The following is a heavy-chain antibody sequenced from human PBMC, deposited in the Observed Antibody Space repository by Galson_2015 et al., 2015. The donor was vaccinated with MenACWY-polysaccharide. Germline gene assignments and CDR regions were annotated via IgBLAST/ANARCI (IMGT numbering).Heavy chain of an antibody. Sequence: SLRLSCAASGFTFGSYGMSWVRQAPGKGLEWVSGISGRGGSTYYADSVKGRFTISRDNSKNTLYLQMNSLRADDTAVYYCAKERTTVDIWGQGTMVTVSS. D-gene: IGHD4-17*01. V-gene: IGHV3-23*01. CDR2: ISGRGGST. J-gene: IGHJ3*02. CDR1: GFTFGSYG. CDR3: AKERTTVDI.